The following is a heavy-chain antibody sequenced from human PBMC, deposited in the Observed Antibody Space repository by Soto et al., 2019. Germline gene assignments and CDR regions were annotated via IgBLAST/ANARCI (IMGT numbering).Heavy chain of an antibody. V-gene: IGHV3-21*01. Sequence: PGGSLRLSCAASGFTFSSYSMNWVRQAPGKGLEWVSSISSSSSYIYYADSVKGRFTISRDNAKNSLYLQMNSLRAEDTAVYYRARESSGWYQEVLRXYWGQGTLVTVSS. CDR3: ARESSGWYQEVLRXY. D-gene: IGHD6-19*01. J-gene: IGHJ4*02. CDR1: GFTFSSYS. CDR2: ISSSSSYI.